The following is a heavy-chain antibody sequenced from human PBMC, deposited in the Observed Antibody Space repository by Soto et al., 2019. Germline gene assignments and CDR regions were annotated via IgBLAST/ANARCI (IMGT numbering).Heavy chain of an antibody. V-gene: IGHV1-18*01. Sequence: ASVKVSCKASGYTFTSYGISWVRQAPGQGLEWMGWISAYNGNTNYARKLQGRVTMTTDTSTSTAYMELRSLRSDDTAVYYCARSRRPSQWFDYFDYWGQGTLVTVS. CDR2: ISAYNGNT. CDR3: ARSRRPSQWFDYFDY. J-gene: IGHJ4*02. CDR1: GYTFTSYG. D-gene: IGHD3-10*01.